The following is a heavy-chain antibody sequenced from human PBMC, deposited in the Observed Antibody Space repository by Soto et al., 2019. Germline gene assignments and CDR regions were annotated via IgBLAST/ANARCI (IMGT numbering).Heavy chain of an antibody. CDR1: GFSSSSFA. V-gene: IGHV3-23*01. J-gene: IGHJ5*02. CDR3: AKCAVLMTTSGGRCNWFDP. CDR2: IRGTAS. Sequence: EVQLLESGGTLVQPGESLRLSCEVSGFSSSSFAMNWVRQAPGEGQEWVSSIRGTASFYADSVKGRFTISRDNSKITVYLQMTSLRGEHTVVYYCAKCAVLMTTSGGRCNWFDPWGLGPLVIVSS. D-gene: IGHD3-16*01.